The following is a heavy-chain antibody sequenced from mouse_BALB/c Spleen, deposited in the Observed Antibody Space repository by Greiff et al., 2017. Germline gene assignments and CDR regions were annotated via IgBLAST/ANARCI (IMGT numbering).Heavy chain of an antibody. CDR2: ISSGGST. V-gene: IGHV5-6-5*01. CDR1: GFTFSSYA. Sequence: EVQRVESGGGLVKPGGSLKLSCAASGFTFSSYAMSWVRQTPEKRLEWVASISSGGSTYYPDSVKGRFTISRDNARNILYLQMSSLRSEDTAMYYCARGRDYGYVAYWGQGTLVTVSA. J-gene: IGHJ3*01. CDR3: ARGRDYGYVAY. D-gene: IGHD1-2*01.